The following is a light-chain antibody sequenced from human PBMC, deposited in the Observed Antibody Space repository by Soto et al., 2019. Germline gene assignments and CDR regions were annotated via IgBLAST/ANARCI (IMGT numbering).Light chain of an antibody. CDR1: QSVSSSY. V-gene: IGKV3-20*01. J-gene: IGKJ4*01. CDR3: QQYGSSRT. CDR2: GAS. Sequence: EIVLTQSPGTLSLSPGERATLSCRASQSVSSSYLAWYQQKPGQAPRLLIYGASSRATGIPDRFSGSGSGTVFTLTISRLEPEDFAVYSCQQYGSSRTFGGGTKVEIK.